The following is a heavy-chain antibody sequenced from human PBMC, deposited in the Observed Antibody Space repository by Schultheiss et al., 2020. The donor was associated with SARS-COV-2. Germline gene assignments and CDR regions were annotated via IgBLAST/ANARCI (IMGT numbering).Heavy chain of an antibody. V-gene: IGHV1-69*06. CDR2: IIPIFGTA. J-gene: IGHJ4*02. CDR1: GYTFTSYD. CDR3: ASYEMATKRCFDY. Sequence: SVKVSCKASGYTFTSYDISWVRQAPGQGLEWMGGIIPIFGTANYAQKFQGRVTITADKSTSTAYMELSSLRSEETAVYYCASYEMATKRCFDYWGQGTLVTVSS. D-gene: IGHD5-24*01.